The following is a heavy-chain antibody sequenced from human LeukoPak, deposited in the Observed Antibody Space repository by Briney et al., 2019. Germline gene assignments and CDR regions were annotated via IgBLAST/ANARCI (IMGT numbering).Heavy chain of an antibody. CDR2: IYYSGTT. CDR3: ARHCRFPYGDYGVF. D-gene: IGHD4-17*01. CDR1: GGSISSGGYY. V-gene: IGHV4-31*03. Sequence: SETLSLTCTVSGGSISSGGYYWSWIRQHPGKGLEWIGYIYYSGTTHHNPSLKSRITISVDTSHNQFFLKVNSVTAADTAVYYCARHCRFPYGDYGVFWGQGILVTVSS. J-gene: IGHJ4*02.